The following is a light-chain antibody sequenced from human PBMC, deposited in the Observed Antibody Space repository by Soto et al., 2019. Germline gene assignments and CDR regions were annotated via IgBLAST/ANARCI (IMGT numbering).Light chain of an antibody. CDR3: QQFSSYPLT. V-gene: IGKV3-20*01. CDR1: QSVSSSY. Sequence: DIVLTQSPGTLSLSPGERATLSCRASQSVSSSYVAWYQQKPGQSPRLLIYGASSRATGIPDRFTGSGSGTDFSLTISRLEPEDFAVYYCQQFSSYPLTFGGGTKVEIK. CDR2: GAS. J-gene: IGKJ4*01.